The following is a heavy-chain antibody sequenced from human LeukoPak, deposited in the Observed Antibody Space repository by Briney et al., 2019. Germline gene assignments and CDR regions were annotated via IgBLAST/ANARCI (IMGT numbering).Heavy chain of an antibody. CDR1: GFTFSSYG. CDR2: IRYDGSNK. V-gene: IGHV3-33*01. CDR3: AGGYCSSTSCFDY. D-gene: IGHD2-2*01. J-gene: IGHJ4*02. Sequence: GGSLRLSCAASGFTFSSYGMHWVRQAPGKGLEWVAVIRYDGSNKYYADSVKGRFTISRDNSKNTLYLQMNSLRAEDTAVYYCAGGYCSSTSCFDYWGQGTLVTVSS.